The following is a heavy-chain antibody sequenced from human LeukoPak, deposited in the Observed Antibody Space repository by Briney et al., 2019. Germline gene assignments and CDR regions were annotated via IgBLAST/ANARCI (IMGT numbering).Heavy chain of an antibody. Sequence: SETLSLTCSVSGDSISSSDYYWGWIRQPPGKGLEWIGSIYYSGSTYYNPSLKSRVTISVDTSKNQFSLKLSSVTAADTAVYYCARASYDFWSGYYWDYYYYMDVWGKGTTVTVSS. J-gene: IGHJ6*03. CDR2: IYYSGST. CDR1: GDSISSSDYY. D-gene: IGHD3-3*01. V-gene: IGHV4-39*07. CDR3: ARASYDFWSGYYWDYYYYMDV.